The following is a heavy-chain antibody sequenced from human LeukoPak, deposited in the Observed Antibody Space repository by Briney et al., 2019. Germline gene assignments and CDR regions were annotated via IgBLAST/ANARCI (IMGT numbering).Heavy chain of an antibody. CDR3: ARDPKDDTSGYYYFDS. D-gene: IGHD3-22*01. V-gene: IGHV1-46*01. CDR1: GYTFTTNY. Sequence: GASVKVSCKASGYTFTTNYMHWVRQAPGQGLGWMGVINPSGGRTSYAQKFQGRVTMTRDMSTSTVYMELSSLRSEDTAVYYCARDPKDDTSGYYYFDSWGQGTLVTVSS. CDR2: INPSGGRT. J-gene: IGHJ4*02.